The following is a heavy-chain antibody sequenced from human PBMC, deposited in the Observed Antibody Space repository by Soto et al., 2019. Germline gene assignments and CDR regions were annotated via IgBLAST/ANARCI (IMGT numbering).Heavy chain of an antibody. V-gene: IGHV4-31*03. CDR3: ARDNTAMVNWFDP. CDR2: ISYSGST. CDR1: GGSISSGGYY. D-gene: IGHD5-18*01. J-gene: IGHJ5*02. Sequence: QVQLQESGPGLVKPSQTLSLTCTVSGGSISSGGYYWSWIRQHPGKGLEWIGYISYSGSTYYNPSLKSRVTISVDTSKNQFSLKLSSVTAADTAVYYCARDNTAMVNWFDPWGQGTLVTVSS.